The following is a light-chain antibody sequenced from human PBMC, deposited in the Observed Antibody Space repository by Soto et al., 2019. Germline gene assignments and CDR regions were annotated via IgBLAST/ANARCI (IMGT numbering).Light chain of an antibody. Sequence: EVVLTQSPGTLSLSPGERAILSCRASQSVNSRYLAWYQQKHGQAPRLLISGASTRATGVTDRFGGSGSGTDFTLIINRLEAEDFAVYYCQHYDSAPLTFGGGTKVEI. CDR3: QHYDSAPLT. V-gene: IGKV3-20*01. CDR1: QSVNSRY. J-gene: IGKJ4*01. CDR2: GAS.